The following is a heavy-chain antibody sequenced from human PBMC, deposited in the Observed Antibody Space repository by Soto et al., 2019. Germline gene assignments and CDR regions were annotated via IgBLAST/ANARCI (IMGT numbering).Heavy chain of an antibody. CDR2: IIPIFGTA. CDR1: GGTFTSYA. J-gene: IGHJ4*02. D-gene: IGHD3-22*01. Sequence: QVQLVQSGAEVKKPGSSVKVSCKASGGTFTSYAISWVRQAPGQGLEWMGGIIPIFGTANYAQKFQGRVTITADESTGTAYMELSSLRSEDAAVYYCARDQPQTYYYDSSGYWVFDYWGQGTLVTVSS. V-gene: IGHV1-69*01. CDR3: ARDQPQTYYYDSSGYWVFDY.